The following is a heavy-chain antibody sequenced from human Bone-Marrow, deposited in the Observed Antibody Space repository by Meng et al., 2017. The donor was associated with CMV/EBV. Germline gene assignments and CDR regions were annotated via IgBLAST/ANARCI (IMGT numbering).Heavy chain of an antibody. V-gene: IGHV4-59*12. CDR2: IYYSGST. Sequence: SESLSLTCTVSGVSISSYYWSWIRQPPGKGLEWIGYIYYSGSTNYNPSLKSRVTISVDTSKNQFSLNLSSVTAADTAVYYCSRGTYSTSWYWFDPWGQGTLVTVSS. J-gene: IGHJ5*02. CDR3: SRGTYSTSWYWFDP. CDR1: GVSISSYY. D-gene: IGHD6-13*01.